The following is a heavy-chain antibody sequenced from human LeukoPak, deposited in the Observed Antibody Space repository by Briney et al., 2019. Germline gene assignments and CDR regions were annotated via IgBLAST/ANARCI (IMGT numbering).Heavy chain of an antibody. V-gene: IGHV3-30*18. J-gene: IGHJ4*02. Sequence: GGSLRLSCAASGFTFSSYGMHWVRQAPGKGLEWVAVISYDGSNKYYADSVKGRFTISRDNSKNTLYLQMNSLRAEDTAVYYCAKDSSSWFTGDFDHWGQGTLVTVSS. CDR1: GFTFSSYG. D-gene: IGHD6-13*01. CDR2: ISYDGSNK. CDR3: AKDSSSWFTGDFDH.